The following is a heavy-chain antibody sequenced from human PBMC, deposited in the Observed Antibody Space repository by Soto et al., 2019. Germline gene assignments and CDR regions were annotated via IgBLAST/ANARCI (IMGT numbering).Heavy chain of an antibody. CDR2: ISWNSGSI. V-gene: IGHV3-9*01. Sequence: PGGSLRLSCAASGFTFDDYAMHWVRQAPGKGLEWVSGISWNSGSIGYADSVKGRFTISRDNAKNSLYLQMNSLRAEDTAIYRGAKGGLSTTGLEYWGQGNLVTVSS. D-gene: IGHD3-9*01. J-gene: IGHJ4*02. CDR1: GFTFDDYA. CDR3: AKGGLSTTGLEY.